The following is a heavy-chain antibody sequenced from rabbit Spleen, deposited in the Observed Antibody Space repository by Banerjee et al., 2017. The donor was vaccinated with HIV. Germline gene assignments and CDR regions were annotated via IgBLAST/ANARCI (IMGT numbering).Heavy chain of an antibody. D-gene: IGHD8-1*01. CDR1: GFSFNSGYD. CDR2: AYAGSSGST. V-gene: IGHV1S40*01. CDR3: ARDAGTSFSTYGMDL. J-gene: IGHJ6*01. Sequence: QSLEESGGGLVKPGASLPLTCKASGFSFNSGYDMCWVRQAPGKGLEWVACAYAGSSGSTYSATWAKGRFTSSKTSSTTVTLQMTSLTAADTATYFCARDAGTSFSTYGMDLWGQGTLVTVS.